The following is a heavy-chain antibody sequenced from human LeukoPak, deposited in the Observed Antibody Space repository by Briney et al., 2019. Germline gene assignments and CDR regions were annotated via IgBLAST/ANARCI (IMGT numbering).Heavy chain of an antibody. CDR2: INHSGST. J-gene: IGHJ5*02. CDR3: ARGVRYCSSTCCLNWFDP. V-gene: IGHV4-34*01. CDR1: GGSFSGYY. D-gene: IGHD2-2*01. Sequence: PSETLSLNCAVYGGSFSGYYWSWIRQPPGKGLEWIGEINHSGSTNYNPSLKSRVTISVDTSKNQFSLKLSSVTAADTAVYYCARGVRYCSSTCCLNWFDPWGQGTLVTVSS.